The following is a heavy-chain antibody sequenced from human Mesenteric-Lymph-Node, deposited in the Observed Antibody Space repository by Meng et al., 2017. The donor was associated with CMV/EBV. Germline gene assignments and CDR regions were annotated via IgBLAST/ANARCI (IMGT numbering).Heavy chain of an antibody. J-gene: IGHJ4*02. V-gene: IGHV1-69*01. CDR3: ASLGKAGFDY. CDR1: GGSATSYA. Sequence: VSCKASGGSATSYAICWVRQAPGQGLEWMGGIIPIFGTANYAQNFQGRVTITADESTSTAYMELSSLRSEDTAVYYCASLGKAGFDYWGQGTLVTVSS. CDR2: IIPIFGTA. D-gene: IGHD3-10*01.